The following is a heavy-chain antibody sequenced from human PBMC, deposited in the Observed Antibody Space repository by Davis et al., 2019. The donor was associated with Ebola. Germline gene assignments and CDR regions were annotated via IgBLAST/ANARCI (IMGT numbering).Heavy chain of an antibody. CDR2: MNPNSGNT. V-gene: IGHV1-8*01. J-gene: IGHJ6*02. CDR1: GYTFTSYD. CDR3: ARFFGDTYYYGMDV. D-gene: IGHD2-21*02. Sequence: ASVKVSCKASGYTFTSYDINWVRQATGQGLEWLGWMNPNSGNTGYAQKFQGRVTMTRNTSISTAYMELSSLRSEDTAVYYCARFFGDTYYYGMDVWGQGTTVTVSS.